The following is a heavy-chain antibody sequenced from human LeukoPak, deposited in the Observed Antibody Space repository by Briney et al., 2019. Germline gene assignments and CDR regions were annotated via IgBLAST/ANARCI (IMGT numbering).Heavy chain of an antibody. Sequence: QPGGSLRLSCAASGFTFSSYAMSWVRQAPGKGLEWVSAISGSGSSTYHADSVKGRFTISRDNSKNTLYLQMNSLRAEDTAVYYCAKFKGAVVVLGYFQHWGQGTLVTVSS. CDR3: AKFKGAVVVLGYFQH. CDR2: ISGSGSST. V-gene: IGHV3-23*01. J-gene: IGHJ1*01. CDR1: GFTFSSYA. D-gene: IGHD3-22*01.